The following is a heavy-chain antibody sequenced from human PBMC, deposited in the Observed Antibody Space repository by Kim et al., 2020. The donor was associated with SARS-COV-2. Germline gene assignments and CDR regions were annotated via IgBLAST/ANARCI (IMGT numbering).Heavy chain of an antibody. J-gene: IGHJ5*02. CDR2: ISSSGSTI. V-gene: IGHV3-11*01. Sequence: GGSLRLSCAASGFTFSDYYMSWIRQAPGKGLEWVSYISSSGSTIYYADSVKGRFTISRDNAKNSLYLQMNSLRAEDTAVYYCARELYSSGWTAANWFDPWGQGTLVTVSS. D-gene: IGHD6-19*01. CDR1: GFTFSDYY. CDR3: ARELYSSGWTAANWFDP.